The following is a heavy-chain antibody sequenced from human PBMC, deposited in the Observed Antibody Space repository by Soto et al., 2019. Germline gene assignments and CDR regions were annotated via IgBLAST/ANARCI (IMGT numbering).Heavy chain of an antibody. J-gene: IGHJ4*02. CDR3: ARKGEVTGLKY. V-gene: IGHV3-15*07. Sequence: GGSLRLSCAASGFTFSNAWINWVRQAPGKGLEWVGRIKSKTDGGTTDFAAPVKGRFAISRDDSKNMVYLQMNSLRAEDTAVYYCARKGEVTGLKYWGQGTLVTVSS. D-gene: IGHD3-16*01. CDR2: IKSKTDGGTT. CDR1: GFTFSNAW.